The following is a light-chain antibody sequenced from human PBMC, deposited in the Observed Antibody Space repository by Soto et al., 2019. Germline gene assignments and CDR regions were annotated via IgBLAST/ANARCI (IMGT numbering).Light chain of an antibody. Sequence: EIVLTQSPGALSLSPGERATLACRASQSVASSFLAWYQQKPGQAPRLLMYGASSRATGIPDRFSGSGSGTDFTLTISRLEPEHFAMYYCQQYGSSPITFGPGTKVDLK. J-gene: IGKJ3*01. CDR3: QQYGSSPIT. V-gene: IGKV3-20*01. CDR2: GAS. CDR1: QSVASSF.